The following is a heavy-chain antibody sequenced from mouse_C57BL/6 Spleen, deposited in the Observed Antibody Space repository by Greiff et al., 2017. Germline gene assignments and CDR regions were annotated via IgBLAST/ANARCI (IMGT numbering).Heavy chain of an antibody. CDR2: IDPETGGT. Sequence: VQVVESGAELVRPGASVTLSCKASGYTFTDYEMHWVKQPPVHGLEWIGAIDPETGGTAYNQKFKGKAILTADKSSSTAYMELRSLTSEDSAVYYCTYYGSSGFAYWGQGTLVTVSA. CDR3: TYYGSSGFAY. J-gene: IGHJ3*01. D-gene: IGHD1-1*01. CDR1: GYTFTDYE. V-gene: IGHV1-15*01.